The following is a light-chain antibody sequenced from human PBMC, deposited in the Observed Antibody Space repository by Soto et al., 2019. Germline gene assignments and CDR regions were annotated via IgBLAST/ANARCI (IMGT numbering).Light chain of an antibody. J-gene: IGLJ3*02. CDR1: SSDVGAYNY. V-gene: IGLV2-14*01. CDR3: SSYTNSFTWV. Sequence: QSALAQPASVSGSPGQSITISCTGTSSDVGAYNYVSWYQQHPGKAPKLIIFEVSNRPSGISNRFSGSKSGQTASLSISGLQAEDEAAYYCSSYTNSFTWVFGGGTKLTVL. CDR2: EVS.